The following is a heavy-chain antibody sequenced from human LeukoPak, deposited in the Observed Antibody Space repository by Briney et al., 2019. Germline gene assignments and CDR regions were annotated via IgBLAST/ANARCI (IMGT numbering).Heavy chain of an antibody. CDR1: GYSFTSYW. CDR3: ASSYCGSTSCYTGYFQH. CDR2: IYPGDSDT. J-gene: IGHJ1*01. V-gene: IGHV5-51*01. Sequence: GESLKISCKGSGYSFTSYWIGWVRQMPGKGLEWMGIIYPGDSDTRYSPSFQGQVTISADKSISTAYLQWSSLKASDTAMYYCASSYCGSTSCYTGYFQHWGQGTLVTVSS. D-gene: IGHD2-2*02.